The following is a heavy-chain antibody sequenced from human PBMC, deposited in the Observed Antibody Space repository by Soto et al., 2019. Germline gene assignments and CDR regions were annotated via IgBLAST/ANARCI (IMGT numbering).Heavy chain of an antibody. CDR2: ISSSGSTI. CDR3: ARASFGPRFLGEPYYYYGMDV. V-gene: IGHV3-48*03. CDR1: GFTFSSYE. J-gene: IGHJ6*02. Sequence: EVQLVESGGGLVQPGGSLRLSCAASGFTFSSYEMNGVRQAPGKGLEWVSYISSSGSTIYYADSVKGRFTISRDNAKNSLYLQMNSLRAEDTAVYYCARASFGPRFLGEPYYYYGMDVWGQWTTVTVSS. D-gene: IGHD3-3*01.